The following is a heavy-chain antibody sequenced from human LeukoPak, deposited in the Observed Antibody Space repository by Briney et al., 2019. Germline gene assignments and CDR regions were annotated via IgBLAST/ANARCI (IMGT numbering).Heavy chain of an antibody. Sequence: GGSLTLSCAAWRFTFSRYPMSYLPQAPGKGLEGVSGITETGYSTYHTDSVRARLTISRHNSKNTLSLQMNTLSGEDTAAYHGASIQAMTIPNWGQETLVTVSS. V-gene: IGHV3-23*01. CDR2: ITETGYST. D-gene: IGHD4/OR15-4a*01. CDR1: RFTFSRYP. J-gene: IGHJ4*02. CDR3: ASIQAMTIPN.